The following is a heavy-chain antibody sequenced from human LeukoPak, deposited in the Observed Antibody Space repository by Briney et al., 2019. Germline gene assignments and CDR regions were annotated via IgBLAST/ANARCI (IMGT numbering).Heavy chain of an antibody. Sequence: ASVKVSCKASGYTFTSYAMHWGRQAPGQRLEWMGWINAGNGNTKYSQKSQGRVTITRDTSATTTNIELSSLRSQHTARYYCGREGTVVEWNGMDVWGQGTKVTVSS. V-gene: IGHV1-3*01. D-gene: IGHD4-23*01. CDR3: GREGTVVEWNGMDV. CDR2: INAGNGNT. J-gene: IGHJ6*01. CDR1: GYTFTSYA.